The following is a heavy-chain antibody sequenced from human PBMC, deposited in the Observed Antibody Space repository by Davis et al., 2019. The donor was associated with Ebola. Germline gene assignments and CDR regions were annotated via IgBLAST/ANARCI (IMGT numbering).Heavy chain of an antibody. CDR2: ISSSSSTI. Sequence: PGGSLRLSCAASGFTFSSYSMNWVRQAPGKGLEWVSYISSSSSTIYYADSVKGRFTISRDNAKNSLYLQMNSLRDEDTAVYYCARGLVYDFWSGYYPADWYFDLWGRGTLVTVSS. D-gene: IGHD3-3*01. V-gene: IGHV3-48*02. J-gene: IGHJ2*01. CDR3: ARGLVYDFWSGYYPADWYFDL. CDR1: GFTFSSYS.